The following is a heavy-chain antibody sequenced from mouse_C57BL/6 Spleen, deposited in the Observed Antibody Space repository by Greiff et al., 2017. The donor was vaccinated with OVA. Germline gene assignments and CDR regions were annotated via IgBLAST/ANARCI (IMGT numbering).Heavy chain of an antibody. Sequence: EVKLVESGGGLVKPGGSLKLSCAASGFTFSSYASAWVRQTPEKRLVWVATISDGGSYTYYPDNVKGRFTISRDNAKNNLYLQMSHLKSEDTAMYYCARDRGPGDAMDYWGQGTSVTVSS. J-gene: IGHJ4*01. CDR1: GFTFSSYA. V-gene: IGHV5-4*01. CDR2: ISDGGSYT. CDR3: ARDRGPGDAMDY.